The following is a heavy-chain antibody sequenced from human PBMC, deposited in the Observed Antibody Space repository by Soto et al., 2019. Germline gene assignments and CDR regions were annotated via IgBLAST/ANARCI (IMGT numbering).Heavy chain of an antibody. CDR3: ARGSSTLRMTFDI. J-gene: IGHJ3*02. CDR2: IYYSGST. D-gene: IGHD6-13*01. CDR1: GGSISSGGYY. V-gene: IGHV4-31*03. Sequence: PSETLSLTCTVSGGSISSGGYYWSWIRQHPGKGLEWIGYIYYSGSTYYNPSLKSRVTISVDTSKNQFSLRLSSVTAADTAVYYCARGSSTLRMTFDIWGQGTMVTVSS.